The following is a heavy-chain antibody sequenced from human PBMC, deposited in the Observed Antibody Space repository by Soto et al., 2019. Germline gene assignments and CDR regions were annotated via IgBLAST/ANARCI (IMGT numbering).Heavy chain of an antibody. CDR2: IIPFFGTA. J-gene: IGHJ6*02. D-gene: IGHD2-2*01. Sequence: QVQLVQSGAEVKKPGSSVKVSCKASGGTFSNYAISWVRQAPGQGLEWMGGIIPFFGTANSAQKFQGRVTITADESTSTAYMDLSSLRSEDTAVYYCARHGPPYQLVSTPSYDYGMDVWGQGTTVTVSS. CDR3: ARHGPPYQLVSTPSYDYGMDV. V-gene: IGHV1-69*01. CDR1: GGTFSNYA.